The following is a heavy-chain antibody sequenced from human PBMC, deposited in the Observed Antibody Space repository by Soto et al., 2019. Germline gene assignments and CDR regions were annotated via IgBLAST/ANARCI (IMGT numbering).Heavy chain of an antibody. CDR1: GGSMSSGGYY. J-gene: IGHJ4*02. D-gene: IGHD2-8*01. CDR2: IYYSGST. Sequence: SETLSLTCTVSGGSMSSGGYYWSWTRQHPGKGLEWIGYIYYSGSTYYNPSLKSRGTISVDTSKNQFSLKLSSVTAEDTAVYYCARHEGNGNVWPLDYWGQGILVTVSS. V-gene: IGHV4-31*03. CDR3: ARHEGNGNVWPLDY.